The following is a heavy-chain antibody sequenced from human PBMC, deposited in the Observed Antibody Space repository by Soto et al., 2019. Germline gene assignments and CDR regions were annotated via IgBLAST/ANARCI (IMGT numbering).Heavy chain of an antibody. CDR1: GFTFSDYS. CDR3: ARERITIFGVSPPNWFDP. CDR2: ISGSSGYI. D-gene: IGHD3-3*01. Sequence: GSLRLSCXASGFTFSDYSLSWVRQAPGKGLEWVSSISGSSGYIYYADSVKGRFTISRDNAKNSLYLQMNSLRADDTAVYYCARERITIFGVSPPNWFDPWGQGTLVTVSS. V-gene: IGHV3-21*01. J-gene: IGHJ5*02.